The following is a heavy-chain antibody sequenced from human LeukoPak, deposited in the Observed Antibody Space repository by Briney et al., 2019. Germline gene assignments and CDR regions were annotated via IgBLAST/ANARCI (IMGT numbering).Heavy chain of an antibody. V-gene: IGHV1-2*02. CDR1: GYTFTSYG. J-gene: IGHJ4*02. Sequence: ASVKVSCKASGYTFTSYGISWVRQAPGQGLEWMGWINPNSGGTNYAQKFQGRVTMTRDTSISTAYMELSRLRCDGTAVYYWARVITIFGVVYYFDYWGQGTLVTVSS. CDR2: INPNSGGT. D-gene: IGHD3-3*01. CDR3: ARVITIFGVVYYFDY.